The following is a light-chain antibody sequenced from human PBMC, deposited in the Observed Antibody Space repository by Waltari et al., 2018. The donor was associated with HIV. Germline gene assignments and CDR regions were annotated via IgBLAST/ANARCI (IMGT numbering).Light chain of an antibody. Sequence: EIVLTQSPATLSLSPGERATLSCRASQSMRGYLGWYQQKPVQAPKLLIYDASSSATGIPGRFSGSGFGTDFTLTISSLEPEDFAVYYCQQRADWPLTFGGGTKVEMK. CDR1: QSMRGY. J-gene: IGKJ4*01. V-gene: IGKV3-11*01. CDR3: QQRADWPLT. CDR2: DAS.